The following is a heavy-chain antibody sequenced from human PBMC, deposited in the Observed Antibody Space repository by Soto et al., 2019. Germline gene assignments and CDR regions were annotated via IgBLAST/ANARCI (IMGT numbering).Heavy chain of an antibody. V-gene: IGHV4-59*12. CDR1: RGSINSYY. CDR2: VSYSGRT. Sequence: SETLSLTCTVSRGSINSYYWTLIRQPPGKGLEWIGYVSYSGRTNYNPSLKSRVTMSVDTSKKRFSLKLSSVTAADTAVYYCARDQRMGLYYYYGMDVWGQGTTVTVSS. CDR3: ARDQRMGLYYYYGMDV. J-gene: IGHJ6*02.